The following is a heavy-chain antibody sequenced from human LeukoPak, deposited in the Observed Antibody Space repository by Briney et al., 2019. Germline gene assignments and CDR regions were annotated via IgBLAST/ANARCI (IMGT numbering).Heavy chain of an antibody. V-gene: IGHV3-23*01. D-gene: IGHD2-15*01. CDR1: GFTFSNYA. J-gene: IGHJ4*02. CDR3: AKCSGGSCYASGAFDY. CDR2: ISGSGDAT. Sequence: PGGSLRLSCAASGFTFSNYAMSRVRQAPGKGLEWVSGISGSGDATWYADSVKGRFTISRDNSKNTVNLQMNSLRPEDTAVYYCAKCSGGSCYASGAFDYWGQGTLVTVSS.